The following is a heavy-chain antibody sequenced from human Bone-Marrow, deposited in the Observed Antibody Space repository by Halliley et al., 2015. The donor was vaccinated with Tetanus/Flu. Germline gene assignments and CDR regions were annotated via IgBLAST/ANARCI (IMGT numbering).Heavy chain of an antibody. Sequence: TLSLTCTVSGGSISSYYWSWIRQSPGKGLEWIGYIYSSGSTNYNPSLESRVTISVDTSKNQFSLRLTSVTAADTAVYYCARPSYDILPGYQWYFDLWGRDTLVTVSS. V-gene: IGHV4-59*01. D-gene: IGHD3-9*01. CDR2: IYSSGST. J-gene: IGHJ2*01. CDR3: ARPSYDILPGYQWYFDL. CDR1: GGSISSYY.